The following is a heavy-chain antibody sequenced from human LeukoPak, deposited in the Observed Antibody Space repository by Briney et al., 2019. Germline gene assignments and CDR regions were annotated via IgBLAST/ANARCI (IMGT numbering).Heavy chain of an antibody. CDR2: INHSGST. CDR3: ARGFSSTYDAFDI. Sequence: SGTLSLTCAVYGGSFSGYYWSWIRQPPGKGLEWIGEINHSGSTNYNPSLKSRLNISEDTSKNQFSLKLRFVTAADTAVYYCARGFSSTYDAFDIWGQGTMVTVSS. J-gene: IGHJ3*02. D-gene: IGHD6-13*01. V-gene: IGHV4-34*01. CDR1: GGSFSGYY.